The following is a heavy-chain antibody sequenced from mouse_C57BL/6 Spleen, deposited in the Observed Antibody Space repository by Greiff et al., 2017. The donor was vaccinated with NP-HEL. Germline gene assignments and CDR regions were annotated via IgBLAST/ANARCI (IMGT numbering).Heavy chain of an antibody. V-gene: IGHV1-78*01. CDR3: ARLDDGFFFDY. Sequence: QVQLQQSDAELVKPGASVKISCKVSGYTFTDHTIHCMKPRPEQGLAWIGYIYPRDGSTKYNEKFKGKATLTADKSSSPAYMQLNSLTSEDSAVYFCARLDDGFFFDYWGQGTTLTVSS. D-gene: IGHD2-3*01. CDR2: IYPRDGST. CDR1: GYTFTDHT. J-gene: IGHJ2*01.